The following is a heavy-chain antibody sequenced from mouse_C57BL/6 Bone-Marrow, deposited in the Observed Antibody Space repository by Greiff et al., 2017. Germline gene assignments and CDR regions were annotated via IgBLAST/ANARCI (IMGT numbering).Heavy chain of an antibody. J-gene: IGHJ3*01. CDR3: ASLSQAEFAY. V-gene: IGHV1-54*01. CDR1: GYAFTNYL. D-gene: IGHD3-2*02. Sequence: VHVKQSGAELVRPGTSVKVSCKASGYAFTNYLIEWVKQRPGQGLEWIGVINPGSGGTNYNEKFKGKGTLTAAKSSTTSYMQLSSPKSEDTAVYFCASLSQAEFAYWGQGTLVTVSA. CDR2: INPGSGGT.